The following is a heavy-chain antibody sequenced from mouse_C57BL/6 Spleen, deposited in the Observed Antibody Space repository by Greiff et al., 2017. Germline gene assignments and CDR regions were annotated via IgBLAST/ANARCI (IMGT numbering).Heavy chain of an antibody. J-gene: IGHJ2*01. CDR3: ARDEDRRYGSRGNYLDY. D-gene: IGHD1-1*01. CDR2: FYPGSGSI. CDR1: GYTFTEYT. V-gene: IGHV1-62-2*01. Sequence: QVQLQQSGAELVKPGASVKLSCKASGYTFTEYTIHWVKQRSGQGLEWIGWFYPGSGSIKYNEKFKDKATLTADKSSSTVYMELSRLTSEDSAVYFCARDEDRRYGSRGNYLDYWGQGTTLTVSS.